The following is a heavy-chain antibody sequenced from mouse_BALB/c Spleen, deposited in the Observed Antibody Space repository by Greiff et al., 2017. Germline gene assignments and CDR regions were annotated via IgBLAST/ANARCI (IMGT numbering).Heavy chain of an antibody. CDR1: GDSITSGY. CDR3: ARYYYGSSYYFDY. Sequence: EVKLQESGPSLVKPSQTLSLTCSVTGDSITSGYWNRIRKFPGNKLEYMGYLSYSGSTYYNPSLKSRISITRDTSKNQYYLQLNSVTTKDTATYYCARYYYGSSYYFDYWGQGTTLTVSS. V-gene: IGHV3-8*02. CDR2: LSYSGST. D-gene: IGHD1-1*01. J-gene: IGHJ2*01.